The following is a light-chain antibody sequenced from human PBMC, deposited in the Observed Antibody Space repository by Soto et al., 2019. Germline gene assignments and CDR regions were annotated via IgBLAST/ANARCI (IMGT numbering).Light chain of an antibody. J-gene: IGLJ1*01. CDR1: SSNIGAGYD. V-gene: IGLV1-40*01. Sequence: QCVLTQPPSVSGAPGQRVTISCTGNSSNIGAGYDVHWYQQLPGTAPKILIYGNNNRPSGVPDRFSVSKSGTSASLAITGLQAEDEADYYCQSYDSSPGAHYVLGTGTKVTVL. CDR3: QSYDSSPGAHYV. CDR2: GNN.